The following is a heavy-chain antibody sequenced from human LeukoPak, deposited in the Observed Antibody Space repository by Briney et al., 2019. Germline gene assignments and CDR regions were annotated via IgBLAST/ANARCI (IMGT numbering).Heavy chain of an antibody. Sequence: AETLSFTWTASGGSITSYYWSWIRKPPGRGLEWIGYFYYSWGTNYNPSLKSRVTISIDTSNNKFSLHRSTLMAPDTAMYYCASPRATLDAFDFWGQGTMVTVSS. CDR2: FYYSWGT. CDR3: ASPRATLDAFDF. V-gene: IGHV4-59*01. CDR1: GGSITSYY. J-gene: IGHJ3*01.